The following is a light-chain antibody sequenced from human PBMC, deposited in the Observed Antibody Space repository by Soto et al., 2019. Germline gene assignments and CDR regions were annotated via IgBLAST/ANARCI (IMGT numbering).Light chain of an antibody. CDR1: QTVASNY. CDR3: QQYGNSPQT. V-gene: IGKV3-20*01. CDR2: GAS. Sequence: EVVLTQSPGTLSLSPGERGTLSCRASQTVASNYVAWYQQKHGQAPRLLIYGASLRATGIPDRFSGSGSGTDFTLTISRLEAEDFAVYYCQQYGNSPQTFGQGTKVEIK. J-gene: IGKJ1*01.